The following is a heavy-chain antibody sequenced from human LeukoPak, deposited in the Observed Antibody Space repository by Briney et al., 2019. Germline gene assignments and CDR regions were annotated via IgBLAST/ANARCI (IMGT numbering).Heavy chain of an antibody. Sequence: SETLSLTCTVSGGSISRGSYYWSWIRQPAGKGLEWIGRIYTSGSTNYNPSLKSRVTISVDTSKNQFSLKLSSVTAADTAVYYCARDRPTYYYYYMDVWGKGTTVTVSS. CDR2: IYTSGST. J-gene: IGHJ6*03. V-gene: IGHV4-61*02. CDR1: GGSISRGSYY. CDR3: ARDRPTYYYYYMDV.